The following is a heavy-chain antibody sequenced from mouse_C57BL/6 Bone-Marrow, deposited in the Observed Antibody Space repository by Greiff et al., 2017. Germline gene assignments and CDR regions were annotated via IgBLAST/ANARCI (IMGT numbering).Heavy chain of an antibody. Sequence: EVKLMESGGDLVQPGGSLKLSCAASGFTFSSYGMSWVRQTPDKRLEWVATISSGGSYTYYPDSVKGRFTISRDKAKNTLYLQMSSLKSEDTAMYYCARQAMKVTREGYWGQGALVTVSA. J-gene: IGHJ3*01. V-gene: IGHV5-6*01. CDR1: GFTFSSYG. D-gene: IGHD2-3*01. CDR2: ISSGGSYT. CDR3: ARQAMKVTREGY.